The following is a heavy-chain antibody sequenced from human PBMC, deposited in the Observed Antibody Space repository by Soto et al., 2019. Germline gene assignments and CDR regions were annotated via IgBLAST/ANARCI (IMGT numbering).Heavy chain of an antibody. V-gene: IGHV2-5*02. CDR2: IYWDDDK. J-gene: IGHJ6*02. CDR1: GFSLSVSEVG. Sequence: QITLKESGPTLVKPTQTLTLTCTFSGFSLSVSEVGVGCIRQPPGKALEWLALIYWDDDKRYSPSLRSRLTTTKDTSKNQVVLTMTNMDPVDTATYYCAQTDYAGGGSNYGMDVWGQGISVTVSS. D-gene: IGHD4-17*01. CDR3: AQTDYAGGGSNYGMDV.